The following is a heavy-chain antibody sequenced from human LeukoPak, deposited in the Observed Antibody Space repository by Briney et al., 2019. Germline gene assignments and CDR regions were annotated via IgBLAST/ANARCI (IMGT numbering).Heavy chain of an antibody. J-gene: IGHJ4*02. CDR1: AFSFSNYN. CDR2: ITSSGSYI. Sequence: GGSLRLSCAASAFSFSNYNMNSVRQAPGKGLEWVSSITSSGSYIYYADSVKGRFTISRDNAKNSLYLQLNSLRAEDTAVYYCAKTGPYYFAYWGQGTLVTVSS. CDR3: AKTGPYYFAY. V-gene: IGHV3-21*01.